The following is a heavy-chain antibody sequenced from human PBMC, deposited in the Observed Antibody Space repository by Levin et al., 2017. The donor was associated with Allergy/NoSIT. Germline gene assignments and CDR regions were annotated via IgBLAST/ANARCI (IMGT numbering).Heavy chain of an antibody. CDR1: GFTFSSYS. Sequence: LSLTCAASGFTFSSYSMNWVRQAPGKGLEWVSSISSSSSYIYYADSVKGRFTISRDNAKNSLYLQMNSLRAEDTAVYYCARDYYEDAFDIWGQGTMVTVSS. D-gene: IGHD3-22*01. V-gene: IGHV3-21*01. J-gene: IGHJ3*02. CDR2: ISSSSSYI. CDR3: ARDYYEDAFDI.